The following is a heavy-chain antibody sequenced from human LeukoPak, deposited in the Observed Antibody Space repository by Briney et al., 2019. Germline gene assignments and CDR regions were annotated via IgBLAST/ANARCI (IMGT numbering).Heavy chain of an antibody. Sequence: SETLSLTCAVYGGSFSGYYWSWTRQPPGKGLEWIGEINHSGSTNYNPSLKSRVTISVDTSKNQFSLKLSSVTAADTAVYYCARGGHYYYDSSGYYSPFDYWGQGTLVTVSS. D-gene: IGHD3-22*01. CDR3: ARGGHYYYDSSGYYSPFDY. J-gene: IGHJ4*02. V-gene: IGHV4-34*01. CDR2: INHSGST. CDR1: GGSFSGYY.